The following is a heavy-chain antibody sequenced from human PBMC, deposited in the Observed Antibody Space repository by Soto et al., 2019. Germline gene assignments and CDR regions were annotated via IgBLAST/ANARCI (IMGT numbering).Heavy chain of an antibody. Sequence: ASVKVSCKASGYRFATYYMHWVRQAPGQGLEWMGIINPVDSGTTYAQKFQGRVTMSRDTSTSTVYLELSSLKSEDTAVYYCARLYSDYGDYQNIDYWGQGTLVTVYS. V-gene: IGHV1-46*01. CDR1: GYRFATYY. D-gene: IGHD4-17*01. CDR2: INPVDSGT. J-gene: IGHJ4*02. CDR3: ARLYSDYGDYQNIDY.